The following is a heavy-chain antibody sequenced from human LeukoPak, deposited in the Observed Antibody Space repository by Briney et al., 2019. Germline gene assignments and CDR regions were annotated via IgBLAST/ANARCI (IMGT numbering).Heavy chain of an antibody. Sequence: SETLSLTCTVSGGSISSYYWSWIRQPPGKGLEWIGYIYYSGSTNYNPSLKSRVTISVDTSKNQFSLKLSSVTAADTAVYYCARVRGFSGYYYFDYWGQGTLVTVSS. CDR3: ARVRGFSGYYYFDY. V-gene: IGHV4-59*01. J-gene: IGHJ4*02. CDR2: IYYSGST. CDR1: GGSISSYY. D-gene: IGHD3-22*01.